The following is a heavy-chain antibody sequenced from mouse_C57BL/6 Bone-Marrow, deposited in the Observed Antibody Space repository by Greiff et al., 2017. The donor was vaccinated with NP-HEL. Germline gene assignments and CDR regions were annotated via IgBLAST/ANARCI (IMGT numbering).Heavy chain of an antibody. Sequence: LQESGAELVRPGTSVKVSCKASGYAFTNYLIEWVKQRPGQGLEWIGVITPGSGGTNYNEKFEGKATLTSDKSSSTAYMQLSSLTSEDSAVYFCARGGIYYDYAWFAYWGQGTLVTVSA. CDR1: GYAFTNYL. V-gene: IGHV1-54*01. D-gene: IGHD2-4*01. CDR2: ITPGSGGT. CDR3: ARGGIYYDYAWFAY. J-gene: IGHJ3*01.